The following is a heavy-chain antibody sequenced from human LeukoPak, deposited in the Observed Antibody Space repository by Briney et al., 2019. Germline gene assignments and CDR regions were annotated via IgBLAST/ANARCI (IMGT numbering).Heavy chain of an antibody. CDR2: INSNGGST. D-gene: IGHD6-13*01. Sequence: GGSLRLSCSASGFAFSNYATHRVRQAPGKGLEYVAAINSNGGSTYYADSVKGRFTISGDNSKNTLYLQMSSLRAEDTAVYYCAKGTGTKYYYYGMDVWGQGTTVTVSS. CDR1: GFAFSNYA. J-gene: IGHJ6*02. V-gene: IGHV3-64D*06. CDR3: AKGTGTKYYYYGMDV.